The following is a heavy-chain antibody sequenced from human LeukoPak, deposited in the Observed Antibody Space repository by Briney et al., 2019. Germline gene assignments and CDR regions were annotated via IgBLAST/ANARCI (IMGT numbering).Heavy chain of an antibody. Sequence: PGGSLRLSRAASGFTLSSYGMHWVRQAPGKGLEWVAVISHDGSNKHYAPSVKGRFTISRDNSKNTLYLQMNSRRAEDTAVYYCARWYNWKRYFDYWGQGTLVTVSS. J-gene: IGHJ4*02. CDR2: ISHDGSNK. V-gene: IGHV3-30*03. CDR3: ARWYNWKRYFDY. D-gene: IGHD1-20*01. CDR1: GFTLSSYG.